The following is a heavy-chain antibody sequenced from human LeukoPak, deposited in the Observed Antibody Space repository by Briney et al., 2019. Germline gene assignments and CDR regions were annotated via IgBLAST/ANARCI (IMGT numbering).Heavy chain of an antibody. CDR3: AYARGYSAYEPLDY. CDR2: ISNGGGDT. D-gene: IGHD5-12*01. Sequence: GGSLRLSCAASGFTFSSYAMTWVRQAPGKGLEWVSTISNGGGDTYYADSVKGRFTISRDNSKNTLYLQMNSLRAEDTAVYYCAYARGYSAYEPLDYWGQGTLVTVSS. V-gene: IGHV3-23*01. CDR1: GFTFSSYA. J-gene: IGHJ4*02.